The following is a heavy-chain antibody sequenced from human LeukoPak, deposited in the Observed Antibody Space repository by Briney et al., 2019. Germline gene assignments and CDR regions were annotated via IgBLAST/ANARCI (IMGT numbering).Heavy chain of an antibody. Sequence: GASVKVSCKASGYTFTGYYMHWVRQAPGQGLEWMGWINPNSGGTNYAQKFQGRVTMTRDTSISTAYMELNSLRSDDTAVYYCARGGYSGTEKPNDYWGQGTLVTVSS. D-gene: IGHD1-26*01. V-gene: IGHV1-2*02. CDR3: ARGGYSGTEKPNDY. CDR2: INPNSGGT. J-gene: IGHJ4*02. CDR1: GYTFTGYY.